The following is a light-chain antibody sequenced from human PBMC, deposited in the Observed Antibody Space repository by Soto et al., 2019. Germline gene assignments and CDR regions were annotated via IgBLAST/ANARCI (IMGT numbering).Light chain of an antibody. V-gene: IGKV3-20*01. J-gene: IGKJ3*01. Sequence: EIVLTQSPGTLSLSPGERATLSCRASQSVSSSYLAWYQQKPGQAPRLLIYGASSRAPGIPDRFSGSGSGTYFTLTISRLEPEDFAVYYCQQYGSSPRFTFGPGTKVDIK. CDR1: QSVSSSY. CDR3: QQYGSSPRFT. CDR2: GAS.